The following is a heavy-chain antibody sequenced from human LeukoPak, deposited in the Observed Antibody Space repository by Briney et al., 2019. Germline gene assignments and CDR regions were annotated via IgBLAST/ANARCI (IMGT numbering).Heavy chain of an antibody. CDR1: GFTFSSYG. J-gene: IGHJ4*02. D-gene: IGHD1-26*01. CDR3: AKKASGSYFQGPDY. V-gene: IGHV3-30*18. Sequence: PGGSLRLSCAASGFTFSSYGMHLVRQAPGKGLEWVAVTSSDGRSIHYADSVKGRFTISRDNSKNTLYLQMNSLRVEDTAVYYCAKKASGSYFQGPDYWGQGSLVTVSS. CDR2: TSSDGRSI.